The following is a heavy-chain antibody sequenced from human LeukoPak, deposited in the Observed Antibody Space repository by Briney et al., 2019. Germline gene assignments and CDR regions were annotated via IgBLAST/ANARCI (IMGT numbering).Heavy chain of an antibody. CDR2: INHSGST. CDR1: GGSFSGYY. D-gene: IGHD1-26*01. V-gene: IGHV4-34*01. CDR3: ARGATFDY. Sequence: XETLSLTCAVYGGSFSGYYWSWIRQPPGKGLEWIGEINHSGSTNYNPSLKSRVTISVDTSKNQFSLKLSSVTAADTAVYYCARGATFDYWGQGTLVTVSS. J-gene: IGHJ4*02.